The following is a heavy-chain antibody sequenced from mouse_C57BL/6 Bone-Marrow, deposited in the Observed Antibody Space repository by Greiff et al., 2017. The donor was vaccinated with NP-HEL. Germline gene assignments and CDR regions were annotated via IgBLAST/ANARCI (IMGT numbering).Heavy chain of an antibody. CDR2: ISGGGGNT. V-gene: IGHV5-9*01. Sequence: EVKLVESGGGLVKPGGSLKLSCAASGFTFSSYTMSWVRQTPEKRLEWVATISGGGGNTYYPDSVKGRFTISRDNAKNTLYLQMSSLRSEDTALYYCARHNYYGSSLYYFDYWGQGTTLTVSS. CDR3: ARHNYYGSSLYYFDY. D-gene: IGHD1-1*01. J-gene: IGHJ2*01. CDR1: GFTFSSYT.